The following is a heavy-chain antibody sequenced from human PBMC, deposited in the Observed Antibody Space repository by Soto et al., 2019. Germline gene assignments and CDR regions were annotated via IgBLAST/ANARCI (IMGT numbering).Heavy chain of an antibody. Sequence: GGSLRLSCVASGFTFSSYGMHWVRQAPGKGLEWVAIISYDGSNTYYADSVKGRFTISRDNSKNTLYLQMNSLRAEDTSVYYCAKEGGLSGSYYISSSYEFDYWGQGTLVTVSS. V-gene: IGHV3-30*18. J-gene: IGHJ4*02. D-gene: IGHD1-26*01. CDR1: GFTFSSYG. CDR2: ISYDGSNT. CDR3: AKEGGLSGSYYISSSYEFDY.